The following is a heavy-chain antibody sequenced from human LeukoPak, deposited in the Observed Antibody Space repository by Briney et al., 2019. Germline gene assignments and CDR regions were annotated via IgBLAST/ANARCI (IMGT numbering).Heavy chain of an antibody. Sequence: SETLSLTCTVSGGSIRSYYWSWIRQPPGKGLEWIGYIYWSGRTHYNPSLKSRVAISVDTSKNEFSLNLNSVTAADTAVYYCARGWLEQLFDSWGQGTLVTVSS. CDR2: IYWSGRT. V-gene: IGHV4-59*01. J-gene: IGHJ4*02. CDR3: ARGWLEQLFDS. D-gene: IGHD5-24*01. CDR1: GGSIRSYY.